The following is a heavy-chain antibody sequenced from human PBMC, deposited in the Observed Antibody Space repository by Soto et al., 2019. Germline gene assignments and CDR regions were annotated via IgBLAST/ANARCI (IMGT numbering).Heavy chain of an antibody. D-gene: IGHD3-22*01. V-gene: IGHV1-69*13. CDR1: GGTFSSYA. Sequence: SVKVSCKASGGTFSSYAISWVRQAPGQGLEWMGGIIPIFGTANYAQKFQGRVTITADESTSTAYMELSSLRSEDTAVYYCARAKRSYYYDSSGHKTPYYHYYGMDVCGQGTTVTVSS. J-gene: IGHJ6*02. CDR2: IIPIFGTA. CDR3: ARAKRSYYYDSSGHKTPYYHYYGMDV.